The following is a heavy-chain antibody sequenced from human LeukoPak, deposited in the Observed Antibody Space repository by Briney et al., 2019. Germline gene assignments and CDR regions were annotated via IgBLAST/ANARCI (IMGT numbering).Heavy chain of an antibody. D-gene: IGHD3-10*01. CDR2: IYHSGST. CDR3: ARVSGRRALGFDI. Sequence: SSETLSLTCAVSGGSISSGGYSWSWIRQPPGKGLEWIGYIYHSGSTYYNPSLKSRVTISVDRSKNQFSLKLSSVTAADTAVHYCARVSGRRALGFDIWGQGTMVTVSS. J-gene: IGHJ3*02. V-gene: IGHV4-30-2*01. CDR1: GGSISSGGYS.